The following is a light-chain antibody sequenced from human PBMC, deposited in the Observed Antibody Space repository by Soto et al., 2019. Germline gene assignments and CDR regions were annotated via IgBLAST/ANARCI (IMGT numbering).Light chain of an antibody. Sequence: DIQMTQSPSSLSASVGDRVTITCRASQSISSDLNWYQQKPGKAPNLLIYTASTLESGVPSRFSGSGSGTEFTLTISSLQPDDFATYYCQQYNSYSEAFGQGTKVDIK. J-gene: IGKJ1*01. CDR2: TAS. CDR3: QQYNSYSEA. CDR1: QSISSD. V-gene: IGKV1-17*01.